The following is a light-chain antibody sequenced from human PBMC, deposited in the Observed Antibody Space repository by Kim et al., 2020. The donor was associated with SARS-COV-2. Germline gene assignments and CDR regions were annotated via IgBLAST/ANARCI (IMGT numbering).Light chain of an antibody. J-gene: IGKJ1*01. V-gene: IGKV1-39*01. CDR1: QSISTY. CDR3: QQGFRTPPT. CDR2: SAS. Sequence: DIQMTQSPSSLSTSVGDRVTVTCRASQSISTYLNWYQQKPGKAPRLLIYSASTLQSGVPSRFSGSGSGTDFTLTISSLQPEDFATYYCQQGFRTPPTFGQGTKVDIK.